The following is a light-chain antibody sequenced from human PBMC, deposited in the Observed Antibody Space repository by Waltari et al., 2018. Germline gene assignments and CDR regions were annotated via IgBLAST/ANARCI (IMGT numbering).Light chain of an antibody. CDR3: QIGSDGNGG. J-gene: IGLJ2*01. CDR1: SGHSSNV. V-gene: IGLV4-69*01. Sequence: QLVLTQSPSASASLGASVKLTCTLSSGHSSNVIAWLQQRQEKGPRNLMKVNSDGSHTMGDEIRDSFAGTGSGGERYKYMSRVQAEEKTDNYCQIGSDGNGGVGGGNKLTVI. CDR2: VNSDGSH.